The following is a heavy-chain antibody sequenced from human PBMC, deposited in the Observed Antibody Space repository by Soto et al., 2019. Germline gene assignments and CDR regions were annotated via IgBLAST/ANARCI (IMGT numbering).Heavy chain of an antibody. CDR3: AQTVVVVAATPGGWFDP. J-gene: IGHJ5*02. CDR2: IYYSGST. CDR1: GGSISSSSYY. D-gene: IGHD2-15*01. Sequence: QLQLQESGPGLVKPSETLSLTCTVSGGSISSSSYYWGWIRQPPGKGLEWIGSIYYSGSTYYNPSLKSRVTISVDTSKNQFSLKLSSVTAADTAVYYCAQTVVVVAATPGGWFDPWGQGTLVTVSS. V-gene: IGHV4-39*01.